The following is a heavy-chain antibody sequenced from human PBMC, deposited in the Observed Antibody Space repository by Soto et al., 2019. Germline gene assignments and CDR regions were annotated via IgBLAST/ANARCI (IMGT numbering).Heavy chain of an antibody. J-gene: IGHJ4*02. D-gene: IGHD2-21*02. Sequence: QVQLVQSGAEVKKPGGSVNVSSKASGYTFSGYYMHWVRQAPGQGLEWMGWINPNSGGTNYAQKFQGWVTMTRDTSISTAYMELSRLRSDDTAVYYCARAHCGGDCYSGVDYWGQGTLVTVSS. CDR3: ARAHCGGDCYSGVDY. CDR2: INPNSGGT. V-gene: IGHV1-2*04. CDR1: GYTFSGYY.